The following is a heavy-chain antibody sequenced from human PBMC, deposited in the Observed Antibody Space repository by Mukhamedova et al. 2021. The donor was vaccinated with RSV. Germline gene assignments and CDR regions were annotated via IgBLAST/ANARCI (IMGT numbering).Heavy chain of an antibody. CDR2: MYTSDGGT. CDR3: AREYHDSGALDT. V-gene: IGHV1-46*01. Sequence: GIMYTSDGGTSYTQKFQGRVTMTRDTSTSTGYMELSSLISDDTAVYYCAREYHDSGALDTWGQGTMVTVSS. J-gene: IGHJ3*02. D-gene: IGHD3-3*01.